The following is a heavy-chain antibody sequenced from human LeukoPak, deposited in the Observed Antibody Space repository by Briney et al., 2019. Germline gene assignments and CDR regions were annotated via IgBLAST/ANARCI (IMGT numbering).Heavy chain of an antibody. CDR1: GFTFSSYA. J-gene: IGHJ6*03. V-gene: IGHV3-64*01. CDR2: ISSNGGST. Sequence: GGSLRLSCAASGFTFSSYAMHWVRQAPGKGLEYVSAISSNGGSTYYANSVKGRFTISRDNAKNSLYLQMNSLRAEDTAVYYCARDRVAARQWGYYYYMDVWGKGTTVTVSS. D-gene: IGHD6-6*01. CDR3: ARDRVAARQWGYYYYMDV.